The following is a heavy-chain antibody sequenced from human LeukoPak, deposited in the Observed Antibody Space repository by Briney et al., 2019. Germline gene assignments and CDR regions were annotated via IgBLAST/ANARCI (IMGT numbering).Heavy chain of an antibody. CDR2: INTNTGNP. V-gene: IGHV7-4-1*02. Sequence: ASVKVSCKASGYTLTSYAMNWVRQAPGQGLEWMGWINTNTGNPTYAQGFTGRFVFSLDTSVSTAYLQISSLKAEDTAVYYCARIYEHGSGSYYDNFDYWGQGTLVTVSS. D-gene: IGHD3-10*01. CDR1: GYTLTSYA. CDR3: ARIYEHGSGSYYDNFDY. J-gene: IGHJ4*02.